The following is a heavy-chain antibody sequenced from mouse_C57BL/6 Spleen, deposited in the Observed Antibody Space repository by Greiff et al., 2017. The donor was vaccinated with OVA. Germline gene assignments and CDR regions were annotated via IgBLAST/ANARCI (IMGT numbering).Heavy chain of an antibody. J-gene: IGHJ3*01. CDR3: ARGGYDYDDDLAWFAY. Sequence: EVKLQESGPGLVKPSQSLSLTCSVTGYSITSGYYWNWIRQFPGNKLEWMGYISYDGSNNYNPSLKNRISITRDTSKNQFFLKLNSVTTEDTATYYCARGGYDYDDDLAWFAYWGQGTLVTVSA. CDR1: GYSITSGYY. V-gene: IGHV3-6*01. CDR2: ISYDGSN. D-gene: IGHD2-4*01.